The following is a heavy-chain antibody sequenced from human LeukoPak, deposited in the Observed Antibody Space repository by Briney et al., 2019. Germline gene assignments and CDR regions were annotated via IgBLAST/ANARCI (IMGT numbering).Heavy chain of an antibody. CDR3: ARAPLEVYDMGGVVYYFDY. CDR1: GYSISSGYY. Sequence: SETLSLTCTVSGYSISSGYYLGWIRQPPGKGLGWIGSIYHSGSTYYNPSLKSRVTISVDTSKNQFSLKLSSVTAADTAVYYCARAPLEVYDMGGVVYYFDYWAQGTLVTVSS. J-gene: IGHJ4*02. V-gene: IGHV4-38-2*02. D-gene: IGHD2-8*02. CDR2: IYHSGST.